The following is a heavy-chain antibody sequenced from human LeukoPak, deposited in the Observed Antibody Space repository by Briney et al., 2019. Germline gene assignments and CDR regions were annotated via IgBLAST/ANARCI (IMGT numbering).Heavy chain of an antibody. Sequence: ASETPSLTCTVSGGSISSYYWSWIRQPPGKGLEWIGYIYYSGSTNYNPSLKSRVTISVDTSKNQFSLKLSSVTAADTAVYYCARSSVEVVFDYWGQGTLVTVSS. V-gene: IGHV4-59*08. J-gene: IGHJ4*02. CDR1: GGSISSYY. D-gene: IGHD2-15*01. CDR2: IYYSGST. CDR3: ARSSVEVVFDY.